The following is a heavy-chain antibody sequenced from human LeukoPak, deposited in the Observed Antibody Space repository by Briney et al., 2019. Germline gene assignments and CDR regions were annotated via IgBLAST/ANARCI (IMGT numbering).Heavy chain of an antibody. J-gene: IGHJ6*03. V-gene: IGHV1-8*02. CDR1: GYTFTGYY. CDR2: MNPNSGNT. D-gene: IGHD3-3*01. Sequence: ASVKVSCKASGYTFTGYYMHWVRQATGQGLEWMGWMNPNSGNTGYAQKFQGRVTMTRNTSISTAYMELSSLRSEDTAVYYCARGPLYYDFWSGYLDVWGKGTTVTVSS. CDR3: ARGPLYYDFWSGYLDV.